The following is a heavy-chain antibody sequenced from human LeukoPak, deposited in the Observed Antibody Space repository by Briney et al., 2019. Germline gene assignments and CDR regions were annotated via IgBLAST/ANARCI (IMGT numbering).Heavy chain of an antibody. D-gene: IGHD4-11*01. V-gene: IGHV3-30*19. CDR1: VFTLNNYG. CDR2: ISYDGSNK. J-gene: IGHJ4*02. Sequence: GRTLRLSCAASVFTLNNYGTHWVRQAPGERLGWVAVISYDGSNKYYADSVKGRFTISRDNSKNTLYMQMNSLRAEYMAVYYCARDSFPCIWDSNYVRFDYWGQGTLVTVSS. CDR3: ARDSFPCIWDSNYVRFDY.